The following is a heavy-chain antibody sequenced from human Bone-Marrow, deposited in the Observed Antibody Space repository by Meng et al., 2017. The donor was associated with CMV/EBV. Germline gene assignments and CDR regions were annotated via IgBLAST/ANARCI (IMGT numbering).Heavy chain of an antibody. CDR3: ARVCPVHLGSNGMDV. CDR1: GGSFSGYY. V-gene: IGHV4-34*01. Sequence: SETLSLTCAVYGGSFSGYYWSWIRQSPGKGLEWIGEISHSGSTNYNPSLKSRVTISEDTSKNQFSLKLSSVTAADTAVYYCARVCPVHLGSNGMDVWGQGTTVTVSS. J-gene: IGHJ6*02. CDR2: ISHSGST. D-gene: IGHD3-10*01.